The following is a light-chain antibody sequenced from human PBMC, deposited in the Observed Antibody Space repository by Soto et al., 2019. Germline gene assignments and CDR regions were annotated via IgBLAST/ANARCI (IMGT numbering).Light chain of an antibody. V-gene: IGLV2-14*01. CDR2: DVS. Sequence: QSALTQPASVSGSPGQSITISCTGTSSDVGGYNYVSWYQQHSGKAPKLMIYDVSNRPSGVSNRFSGSKSGNTASLTISALQAEDEADYYCGSYASSSTLYVFGTGTKLTVL. CDR3: GSYASSSTLYV. J-gene: IGLJ1*01. CDR1: SSDVGGYNY.